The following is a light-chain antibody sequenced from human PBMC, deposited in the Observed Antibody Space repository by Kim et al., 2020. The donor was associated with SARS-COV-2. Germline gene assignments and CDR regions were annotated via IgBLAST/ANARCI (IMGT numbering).Light chain of an antibody. Sequence: PGQTARITCSGDALPKQYAYWYQQKPGQAPVLVIYKDSGRPSGIPERFSGSSSGTTVTLTISGVQAEDEADYYCQSADSSGTPWVFGGGTKLTVL. J-gene: IGLJ3*02. CDR3: QSADSSGTPWV. V-gene: IGLV3-25*03. CDR1: ALPKQY. CDR2: KDS.